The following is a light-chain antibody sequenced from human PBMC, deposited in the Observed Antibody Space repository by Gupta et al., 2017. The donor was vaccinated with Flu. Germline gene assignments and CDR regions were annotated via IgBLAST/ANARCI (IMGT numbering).Light chain of an antibody. CDR1: QSISSW. CDR2: KAS. J-gene: IGKJ1*01. CDR3: QQYNSYSRT. V-gene: IGKV1-5*03. Sequence: LMTQSPSTLSASVGDRVTITCRASQSISSWLAWYQQKPGKAPKLLIYKASSLESGVPSRFSGSGSGTEFTLTISSLQPDDFATYYCQQYNSYSRTFGQGTKVEIK.